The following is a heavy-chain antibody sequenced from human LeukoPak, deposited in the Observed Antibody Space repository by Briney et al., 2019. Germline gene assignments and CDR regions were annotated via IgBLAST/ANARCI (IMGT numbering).Heavy chain of an antibody. CDR3: ARHGKVAGPLGY. J-gene: IGHJ4*02. D-gene: IGHD6-19*01. V-gene: IGHV3-21*04. Sequence: PGGSLRLSCAASGFTFSSYSMNWVRQAPGKGLEWVSSISSSSSYIYYADSVKGRFTISRDNAKNSLYLQMNSLRAEDTAVYYCARHGKVAGPLGYWGQGTLVTVSS. CDR2: ISSSSSYI. CDR1: GFTFSSYS.